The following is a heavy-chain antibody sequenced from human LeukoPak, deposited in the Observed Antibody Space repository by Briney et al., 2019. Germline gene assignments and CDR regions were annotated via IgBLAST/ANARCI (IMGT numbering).Heavy chain of an antibody. CDR2: ISAYNGNT. CDR3: ARGGLYCSSTSCYGIEY. D-gene: IGHD2-2*01. CDR1: GYTFNSYG. J-gene: IGHJ4*02. Sequence: ASVKVSCKAAGYTFNSYGISWVLQAPGHGLECIGWISAYNGNTNYARKLQGRVTMTTDTSTSTVYMELRSLRSDDTAVYYCARGGLYCSSTSCYGIEYWGQRTLVTVSS. V-gene: IGHV1-18*04.